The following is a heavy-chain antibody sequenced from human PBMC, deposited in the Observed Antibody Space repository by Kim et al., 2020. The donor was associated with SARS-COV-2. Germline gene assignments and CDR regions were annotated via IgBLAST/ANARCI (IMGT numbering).Heavy chain of an antibody. CDR2: INGDGSFI. CDR1: EVSFSRHW. CDR3: VRHSSGSY. V-gene: IGHV3-74*01. D-gene: IGHD3-22*01. J-gene: IGHJ4*02. Sequence: GGSLRLSCTAEVSFSRHWMHWVRQTPGKGLEGGSCINGDGSFIIYADSVTGRFTISRDNTKNTVFLQMNRLGVEDTAIYYCVRHSSGSYGGQGTLVSVSS.